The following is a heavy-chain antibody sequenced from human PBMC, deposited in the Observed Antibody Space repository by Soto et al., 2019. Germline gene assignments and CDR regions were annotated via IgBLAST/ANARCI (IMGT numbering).Heavy chain of an antibody. CDR3: ARQGAGYYGYVTWFDP. D-gene: IGHD3-10*01. CDR1: GDSISSSGYY. J-gene: IGHJ5*02. CDR2: IYYSGST. Sequence: SETLSLTCTVSGDSISSSGYYLGWIRPPPGKGLEWIGSIYYSGSTYYNPSLKSRVTISVDTSKNQFSLKLSSVTAADTAVYYCARQGAGYYGYVTWFDPWGQGTLVTVS. V-gene: IGHV4-39*01.